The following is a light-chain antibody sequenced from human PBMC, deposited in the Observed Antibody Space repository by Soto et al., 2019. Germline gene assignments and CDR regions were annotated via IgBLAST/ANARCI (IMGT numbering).Light chain of an antibody. J-gene: IGKJ1*01. CDR2: GAS. CDR1: QSVSSN. CDR3: QQYNTWPPWT. Sequence: RVMTQSPATLSVSLGERATLSCRASQSVSSNLAWYQQKPGQAPRLLIYGASTRATGVPARFSGSGSGTEFSLTINGLQSEDFAIYYCQQYNTWPPWTFGLGTKVEIK. V-gene: IGKV3-15*01.